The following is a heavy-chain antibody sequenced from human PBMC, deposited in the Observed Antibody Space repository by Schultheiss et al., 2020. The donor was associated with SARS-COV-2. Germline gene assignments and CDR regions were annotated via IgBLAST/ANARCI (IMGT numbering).Heavy chain of an antibody. CDR1: GGSISSYY. D-gene: IGHD2-2*01. J-gene: IGHJ4*02. CDR2: IYTSGST. CDR3: ASEETEDIVVVPLSY. Sequence: SETLSLTCTVSGGSISSYYWSWIRQPAGKGLEWIGRIYTSGSTNYNPSLKSRVTMSVDTSKNQFSLKLSSVTAADTAVYYCASEETEDIVVVPLSYWGQGTLVTVSS. V-gene: IGHV4-4*07.